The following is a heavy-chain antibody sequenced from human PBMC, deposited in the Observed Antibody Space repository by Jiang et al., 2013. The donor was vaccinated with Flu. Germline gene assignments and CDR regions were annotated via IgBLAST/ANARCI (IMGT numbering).Heavy chain of an antibody. CDR1: GGSISSGDYY. CDR2: IYYSGST. J-gene: IGHJ4*02. D-gene: IGHD2-21*02. Sequence: GLVKPSQTLSLTCTVSGGSISSGDYYWSWIRQPPGKGLEWIGYIYYSGSTYYNPSLKSRVTISVDTSKNQFSLKLSSVTAADTAVYYCARAQTQRWSMVVTAIGPFDYWGQGTLVTVSS. V-gene: IGHV4-30-4*01. CDR3: ARAQTQRWSMVVTAIGPFDY.